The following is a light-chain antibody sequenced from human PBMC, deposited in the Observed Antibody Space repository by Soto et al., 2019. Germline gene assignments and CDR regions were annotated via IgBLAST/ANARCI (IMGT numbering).Light chain of an antibody. CDR1: QSVTSYY. V-gene: IGKV3-20*01. J-gene: IGKJ5*01. Sequence: EIVLTQSPVTLSLSPGEGATLSCRSSQSVTSYYLAWYQQRPGQAPRLLIYGVSNRATGIPDRFSGSGSGTDFTLTISRLEPEDFAVYYCQQYGNSPISFGQGTRLEIK. CDR3: QQYGNSPIS. CDR2: GVS.